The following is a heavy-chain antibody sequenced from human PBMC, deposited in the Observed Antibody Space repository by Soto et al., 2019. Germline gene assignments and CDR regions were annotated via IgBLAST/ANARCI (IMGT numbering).Heavy chain of an antibody. CDR3: ARDLPPQPPSRYCTIFFRAEDGIRDCSTVSAFLLNRSSDL. CDR2: IMRSSGYI. J-gene: IGHJ2*01. Sequence: DLVSSIMRSSGYIYYADSVKGRFTISRDNAKNSLYRQMNSLRAEDTAVYYCARDLPPQPPSRYCTIFFRAEDGIRDCSTVSAFLLNRSSDL. D-gene: IGHD2-8*01. V-gene: IGHV3-21*01.